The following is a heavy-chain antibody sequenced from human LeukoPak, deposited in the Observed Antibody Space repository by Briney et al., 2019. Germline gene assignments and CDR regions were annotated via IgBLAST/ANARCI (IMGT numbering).Heavy chain of an antibody. J-gene: IGHJ4*02. D-gene: IGHD3-3*01. Sequence: SETLSLTCTVSGGSISSSSYYWGWIRRPPGKGLEWIGSIYYSGSTYYNPSLKSRVTISVDTSKNQFSLKLSSVTAADTAVYYCARQLRFLEWEPEDYWGQGTLVTVSS. CDR1: GGSISSSSYY. V-gene: IGHV4-39*01. CDR3: ARQLRFLEWEPEDY. CDR2: IYYSGST.